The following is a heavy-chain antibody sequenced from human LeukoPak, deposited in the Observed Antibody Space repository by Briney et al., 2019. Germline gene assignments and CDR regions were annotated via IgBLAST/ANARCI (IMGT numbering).Heavy chain of an antibody. D-gene: IGHD1-26*01. J-gene: IGHJ4*02. CDR3: ARDGIVTRNFDY. CDR1: GFTFDDYA. Sequence: GGSLRLSCAASGFTFDDYAMHWVRQAPGKGLEWVSGFSASDGSTHYADSVKGRFTISRDNSKNTLYLQMNSLRAEDTAVYYCARDGIVTRNFDYWGQGTLVTVSS. CDR2: FSASDGST. V-gene: IGHV3-23*01.